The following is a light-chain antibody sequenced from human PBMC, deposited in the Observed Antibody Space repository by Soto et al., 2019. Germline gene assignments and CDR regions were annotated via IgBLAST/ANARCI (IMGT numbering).Light chain of an antibody. V-gene: IGKV1D-13*01. CDR1: HGISSA. CDR3: QQFNNYPPT. CDR2: DAS. J-gene: IGKJ4*01. Sequence: AFGLSQNLASRSASIRNRVTITCRASHGISSALAWYQQKPGKAPKLLIHDASSLESGVPSRFSGSGSGTDFTITISRLQPQDFATYDRQQFNNYPPTFGGGTRWIS.